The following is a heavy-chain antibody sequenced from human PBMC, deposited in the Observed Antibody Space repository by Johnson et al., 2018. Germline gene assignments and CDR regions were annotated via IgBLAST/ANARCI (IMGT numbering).Heavy chain of an antibody. CDR3: ARERDGDNLDNAFDI. D-gene: IGHD5-24*01. V-gene: IGHV3-53*01. J-gene: IGHJ3*02. CDR2: IYSGGST. CDR1: GFSVSRDY. Sequence: VQLQESGGGLVQPGGSRRLSCAASGFSVSRDYMSWVRQAPGKALEWVSVIYSGGSTYYADSVKCRFTISRDNSKNTVYLQMNSLRHEDTAMYHCARERDGDNLDNAFDIWGQGTMVTVSS.